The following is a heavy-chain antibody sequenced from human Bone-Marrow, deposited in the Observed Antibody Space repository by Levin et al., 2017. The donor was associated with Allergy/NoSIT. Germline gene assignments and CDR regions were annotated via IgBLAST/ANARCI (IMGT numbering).Heavy chain of an antibody. CDR2: INHSGST. CDR3: ARGVGP. CDR1: GGSFSGYY. Sequence: AGGSLRLSCAVYGGSFSGYYWSWIRQPPGKGLEWIGEINHSGSTNYNPSLKSRVTISVDTSKNQFSLKLSSVTAADTAVYYCARGVGPWGQGTLVTVSS. V-gene: IGHV4-34*01. J-gene: IGHJ5*02.